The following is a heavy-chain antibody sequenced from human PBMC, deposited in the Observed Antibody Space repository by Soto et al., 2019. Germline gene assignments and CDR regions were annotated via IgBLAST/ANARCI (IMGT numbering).Heavy chain of an antibody. CDR1: GYTFTSYY. J-gene: IGHJ5*02. CDR2: INPSGGST. Sequence: ASVKVSCKASGYTFTSYYMHCVRQAPGQGLEWMGIINPSGGSTSYAQKFQGRVTTTRDTSTSTVYMELSSLRSEDTAVYYSARDWALSMVRGVIRPIGGWFDPWGQGTLVTVSS. D-gene: IGHD3-10*01. CDR3: ARDWALSMVRGVIRPIGGWFDP. V-gene: IGHV1-46*01.